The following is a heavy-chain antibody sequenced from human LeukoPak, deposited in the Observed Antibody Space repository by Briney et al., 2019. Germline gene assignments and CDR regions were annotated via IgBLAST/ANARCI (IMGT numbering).Heavy chain of an antibody. Sequence: SVKVSCKASGGTFSSYAISWVRQAPGQGLEWMGRIIPIFGTANYAQKFQGRVTITTDESTSTAYMELSSLRSEDTAVYYCARDGITFSPFDYWGQGTLVTVSS. CDR2: IIPIFGTA. CDR1: GGTFSSYA. V-gene: IGHV1-69*05. CDR3: ARDGITFSPFDY. D-gene: IGHD1-14*01. J-gene: IGHJ4*02.